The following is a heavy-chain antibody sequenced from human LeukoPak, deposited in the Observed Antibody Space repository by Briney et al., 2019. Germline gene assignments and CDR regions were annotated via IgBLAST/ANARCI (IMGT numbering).Heavy chain of an antibody. CDR1: GYRFTSHW. V-gene: IGHV5-51*01. CDR3: ARQDPYCGGDCSLFDS. CDR2: IYPGDSET. D-gene: IGHD2-21*02. Sequence: GESLKISCQASGYRFTSHWTGWVRQMPGKGLEWMGIIYPGDSETRYSPSLQGQVTISADTSINTAYLQWTSLRASDTAMYYCARQDPYCGGDCSLFDSWGQGTLVTVSS. J-gene: IGHJ4*02.